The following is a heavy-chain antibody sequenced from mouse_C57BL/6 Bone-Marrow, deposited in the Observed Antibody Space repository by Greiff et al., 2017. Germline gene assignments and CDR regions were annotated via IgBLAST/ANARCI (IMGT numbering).Heavy chain of an antibody. CDR1: GYTFTDYE. CDR3: TRDYYGSSYGY. D-gene: IGHD1-1*01. CDR2: IDPETGGT. Sequence: QVQLQQSGAELVRPGASVTLSCKVSGYTFTDYEMHWVKQTPVHGLEWIGAIDPETGGTAYNQKFKGKAILTADKSSTTAYMQLSSLTSEDSAVYYCTRDYYGSSYGYWGQGTTLTVSS. V-gene: IGHV1-15*01. J-gene: IGHJ2*01.